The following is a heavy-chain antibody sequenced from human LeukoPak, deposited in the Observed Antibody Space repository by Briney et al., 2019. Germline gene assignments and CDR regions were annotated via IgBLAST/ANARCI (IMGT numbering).Heavy chain of an antibody. CDR2: IYYSGST. J-gene: IGHJ5*02. V-gene: IGHV4-39*01. CDR1: GDSISTSNSY. CDR3: ARGAASLDRDNDWFDP. D-gene: IGHD3-22*01. Sequence: PSETLSLTCTVSGDSISTSNSYWGWIRQPPGKGLEWIGSIYYSGSTYYNPSLKSRVTISVDTSKNQFSLKLSSVTAADAAVYYCARGAASLDRDNDWFDPWGQGTLVTVSS.